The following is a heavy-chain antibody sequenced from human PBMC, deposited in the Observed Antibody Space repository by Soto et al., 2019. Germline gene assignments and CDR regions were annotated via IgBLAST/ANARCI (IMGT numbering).Heavy chain of an antibody. CDR1: GGSISIYY. V-gene: IGHV4-59*01. J-gene: IGHJ5*02. Sequence: SETLSLTCTVSGGSISIYYWSWIRQPPGKGLEWIGYIYYSGSTNYNPSLKSRVTISVDTSKNQFSLKLSSVTAADTAVYYCARALFMGGWFDPWGQGTLVTVSS. CDR2: IYYSGST. CDR3: ARALFMGGWFDP. D-gene: IGHD3-16*01.